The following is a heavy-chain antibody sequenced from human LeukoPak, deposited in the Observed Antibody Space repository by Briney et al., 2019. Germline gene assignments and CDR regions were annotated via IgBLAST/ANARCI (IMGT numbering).Heavy chain of an antibody. CDR3: AATPLAGYYYGSGTYYGMDV. J-gene: IGHJ6*02. D-gene: IGHD3-10*01. CDR2: IVVGSGST. CDR1: GFTFTTSA. V-gene: IGHV1-58*02. Sequence: SVKVSCKASGFTFTTSAIQWVRQARGQRLEWIGWIVVGSGSTNYAQKFHERVTITRDMSTSTAYMELSSLRSEDTAVYYCAATPLAGYYYGSGTYYGMDVWGQGTTVTVSS.